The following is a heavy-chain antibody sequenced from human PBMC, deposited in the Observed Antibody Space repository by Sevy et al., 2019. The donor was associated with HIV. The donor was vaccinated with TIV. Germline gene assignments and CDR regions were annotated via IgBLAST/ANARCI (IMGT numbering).Heavy chain of an antibody. V-gene: IGHV1-18*01. Sequence: ASVKVSCKASGYTFTSYGISWVRQAPGQGLEWMGWISTYNSIRNSAQKFQDRVTMTTDTSTSTAYMELRSLRSDDTAVYYCARSTLLAGRNNWFDPWGQGTLVTVSS. J-gene: IGHJ5*02. CDR3: ARSTLLAGRNNWFDP. CDR1: GYTFTSYG. D-gene: IGHD6-19*01. CDR2: ISTYNSIR.